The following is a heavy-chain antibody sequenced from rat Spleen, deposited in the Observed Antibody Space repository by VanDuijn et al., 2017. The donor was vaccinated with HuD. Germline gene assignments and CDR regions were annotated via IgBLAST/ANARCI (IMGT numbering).Heavy chain of an antibody. CDR1: GYSITSNY. V-gene: IGHV3-3*01. Sequence: EVQLQESGPGLVKPSQSLSLTCSVTGYSITSNYWGWIRKFPGNKMEWMGYINSAGNTLYNPSLKSRISITRDTSKNQFFLQVDSVTTDDTATYYCARSDGVHYYLPFADWGQGTLVTVSS. CDR3: ARSDGVHYYLPFAD. J-gene: IGHJ3*01. D-gene: IGHD1-12*02. CDR2: INSAGNT.